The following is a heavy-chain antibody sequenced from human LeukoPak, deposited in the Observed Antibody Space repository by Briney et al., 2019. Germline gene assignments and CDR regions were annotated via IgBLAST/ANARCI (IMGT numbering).Heavy chain of an antibody. CDR2: ISAYNGNT. J-gene: IGHJ1*01. CDR3: AREAVYSSSWYEH. CDR1: GGNFSSYG. Sequence: ASVKVSCKASGGNFSSYGISWVRQAPGQGLEWMGWISAYNGNTNYAQKLQGRVTMTTDTSTSTAYMELRSLRSDDTAVYYCAREAVYSSSWYEHWGQGTLVTVSS. D-gene: IGHD6-13*01. V-gene: IGHV1-18*01.